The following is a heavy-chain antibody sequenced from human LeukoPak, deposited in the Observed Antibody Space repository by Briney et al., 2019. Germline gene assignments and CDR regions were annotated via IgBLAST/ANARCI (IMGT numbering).Heavy chain of an antibody. CDR2: IYDDGST. CDR3: ARGLRSSSWYVVGY. Sequence: SETLSLTCAVYGGSFSGYYWSWIRQPPGKGLQWIGYIYDDGSTNYNPSLKSRVTISVDTSKNQSSLKVSSVTAADTAVYYCARGLRSSSWYVVGYWGQGTLVTLST. J-gene: IGHJ4*02. D-gene: IGHD6-13*01. V-gene: IGHV4-4*08. CDR1: GGSFSGYY.